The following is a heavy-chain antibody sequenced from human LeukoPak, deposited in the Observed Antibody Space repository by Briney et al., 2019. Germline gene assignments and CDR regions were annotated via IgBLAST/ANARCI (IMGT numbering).Heavy chain of an antibody. CDR2: TSGSGGNT. Sequence: GGSLRLSCAASGFTSFNYAMSWVRQAPGKGLEWVAGTSGSGGNTCYADSVKGRFTISRDNSKNTLYLQMNTLRAEDTAVYYCAKEGSIVIVITVIEFWGQGTRVTVSS. CDR3: AKEGSIVIVITVIEF. V-gene: IGHV3-23*01. J-gene: IGHJ4*02. CDR1: GFTSFNYA. D-gene: IGHD2-21*01.